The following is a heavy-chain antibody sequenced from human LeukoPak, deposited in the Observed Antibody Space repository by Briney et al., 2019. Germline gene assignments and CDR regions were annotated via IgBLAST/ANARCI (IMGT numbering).Heavy chain of an antibody. CDR1: GFTFSSYA. D-gene: IGHD2-8*01. CDR3: ARDLRNLIWVLDY. Sequence: GRSLRLSCAASGFTFSSYAMHWVRQAPGKGLEWVAVISYDGSNKYYADSVKGRFTISRDKSKNTLYLQMNSLRAEDTAVYYCARDLRNLIWVLDYWGQGTLVTVSS. CDR2: ISYDGSNK. J-gene: IGHJ4*02. V-gene: IGHV3-30*04.